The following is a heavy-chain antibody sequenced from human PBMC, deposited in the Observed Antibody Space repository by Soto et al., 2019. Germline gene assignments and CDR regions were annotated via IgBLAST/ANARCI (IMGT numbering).Heavy chain of an antibody. V-gene: IGHV4-31*01. D-gene: IGHD1-26*01. Sequence: QVQLQESGPGLVKPSQTLSLTCTVSGDSIMRDSYYWNWIRRHPGKGLEWIGYIYYSGTTAHNPSLTHPVTISPVTSKSQFSLSLSYVTTADTAVYYCARVFDSGKFYAFASWGRGTQVTVSS. CDR3: ARVFDSGKFYAFAS. CDR2: IYYSGTT. J-gene: IGHJ4*02. CDR1: GDSIMRDSYY.